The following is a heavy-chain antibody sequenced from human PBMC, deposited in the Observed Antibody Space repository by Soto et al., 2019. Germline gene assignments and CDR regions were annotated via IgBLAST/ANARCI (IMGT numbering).Heavy chain of an antibody. D-gene: IGHD3-10*01. V-gene: IGHV1-2*04. CDR1: GYTFTGYY. CDR3: ARAERGDEAPMDY. J-gene: IGHJ4*02. CDR2: INPNSGVT. Sequence: QVQLVQSGAEVKKPGASVKVSCKAAGYTFTGYYMHWVRQAPGQGFEWMGWINPNSGVTNYAQKFPGWVTMTRDTSSSTAYMELSRLRSDDTAVYYWARAERGDEAPMDYWGQGTLVTVSS.